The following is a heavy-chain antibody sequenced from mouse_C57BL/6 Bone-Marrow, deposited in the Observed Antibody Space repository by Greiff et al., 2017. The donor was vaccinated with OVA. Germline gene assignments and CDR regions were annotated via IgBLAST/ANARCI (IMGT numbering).Heavy chain of an antibody. CDR1: GYTFTDHT. D-gene: IGHD2-5*01. Sequence: VQLQQSDAELVKPGASVKISCKVSGYTFTDHTIHWMKQRPEQGLEWIGYIYPRDGSTKYNEKFKGKATLTADKSSSTAYMQLNSLTSEDSAVYFCARLAPYYSKGYYFDYCGQGTTLTVSS. J-gene: IGHJ2*01. CDR2: IYPRDGST. V-gene: IGHV1-78*01. CDR3: ARLAPYYSKGYYFDY.